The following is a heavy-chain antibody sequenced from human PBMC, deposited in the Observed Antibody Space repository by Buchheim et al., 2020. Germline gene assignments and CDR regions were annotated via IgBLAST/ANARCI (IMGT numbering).Heavy chain of an antibody. V-gene: IGHV1-2*02. D-gene: IGHD3-10*01. CDR2: INPNSGGT. J-gene: IGHJ4*02. CDR3: AVPKGYYGSGSQRKFDY. CDR1: GYTFTGYY. Sequence: QVQLVQSGAEVKKPGASVKVSCKASGYTFTGYYMHWVRQAPGQGLEWMGWINPNSGGTKYAQKFQGRVTMTRDTSISKAYMELSRLRSDDTAVYYCAVPKGYYGSGSQRKFDYWGQGTL.